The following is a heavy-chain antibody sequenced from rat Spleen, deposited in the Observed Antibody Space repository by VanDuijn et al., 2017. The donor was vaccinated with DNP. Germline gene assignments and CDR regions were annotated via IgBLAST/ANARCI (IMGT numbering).Heavy chain of an antibody. V-gene: IGHV5S10*01. CDR1: GFTFSDYN. J-gene: IGHJ3*01. CDR3: VTFNGHWFAY. D-gene: IGHD4-1*01. CDR2: IFYDGSRT. Sequence: EVQLVESGGGLVQPGRSLKLSCAASGFTFSDYNMAWVRQAPKKGLDWVATIFYDGSRTYYRDSVKGRFIISRDNAKSTLYLQMDSLRSEDTATYYCVTFNGHWFAYWGQGTLVTVSS.